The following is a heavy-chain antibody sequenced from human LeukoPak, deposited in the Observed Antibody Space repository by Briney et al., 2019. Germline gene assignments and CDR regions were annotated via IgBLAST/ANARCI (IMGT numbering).Heavy chain of an antibody. CDR3: ARGVIAATKYYFDY. D-gene: IGHD6-6*01. V-gene: IGHV3-21*06. CDR2: ISSSSSYI. Sequence: GGSLRLSCAASGFTFSSYSMNWVRQAPGKGLEWVSSISSSSSYIYYADSVKGRFTISRDNAKNSLYLQMNSLRAEDTAVYCCARGVIAATKYYFDYWGQGTLVTVSS. CDR1: GFTFSSYS. J-gene: IGHJ4*02.